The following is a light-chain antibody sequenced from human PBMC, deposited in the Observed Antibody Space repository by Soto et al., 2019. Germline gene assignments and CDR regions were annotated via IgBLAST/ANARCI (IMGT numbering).Light chain of an antibody. CDR2: KAS. J-gene: IGKJ1*01. V-gene: IGKV1-5*03. CDR1: QSVSSW. CDR3: QHFIGSSWT. Sequence: DIQMTQSPSTLSASVGDRVTITCRASQSVSSWLAWFQQKPWKVPKVLISKASRLESGVPSRFSGSGSGTEFTLTISSLQPDDFATYYCQHFIGSSWTFGQGTKVELK.